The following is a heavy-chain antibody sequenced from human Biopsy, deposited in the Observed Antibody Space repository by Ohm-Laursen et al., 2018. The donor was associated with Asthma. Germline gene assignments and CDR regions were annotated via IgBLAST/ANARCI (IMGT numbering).Heavy chain of an antibody. CDR2: IYYSGRT. D-gene: IGHD6-6*01. Sequence: TLSFTAIVSGYAMSTSGSYWGWIGQCPGRVLEWIGSIYYSGRTYYNPSLEIRVTISADTSKNHFSLKVTSVTAADTAVYYCARAVSSSSYWYFDLWGRGDLVTVSS. J-gene: IGHJ2*01. V-gene: IGHV4-39*02. CDR3: ARAVSSSSYWYFDL. CDR1: GYAMSTSGSY.